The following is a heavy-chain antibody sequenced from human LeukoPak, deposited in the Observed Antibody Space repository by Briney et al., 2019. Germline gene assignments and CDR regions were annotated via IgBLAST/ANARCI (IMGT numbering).Heavy chain of an antibody. Sequence: PGGSLRLSCAASGFTFSSYSMNWVRQAPGKGLEWVSSISSSSSYIYYADSVKSRFTISRDNSKNTPYLQMNSLRAEDTAVYYCARGGKPFDYWGQGTLVTVSS. CDR2: ISSSSSYI. CDR1: GFTFSSYS. J-gene: IGHJ4*02. D-gene: IGHD1-26*01. V-gene: IGHV3-21*01. CDR3: ARGGKPFDY.